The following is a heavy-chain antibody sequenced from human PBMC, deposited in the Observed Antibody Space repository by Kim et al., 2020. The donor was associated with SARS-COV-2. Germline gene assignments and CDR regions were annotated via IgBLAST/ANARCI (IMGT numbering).Heavy chain of an antibody. CDR3: TRHASGLDYYDSSGYYREIGY. Sequence: GGSLRLSCAASGFTFSGSAMHWVRQASGKGLEWVGRIRSKANSYATAYAASVKGRFTISRDDSKNTAYLQMNSLKTEDTAVYYCTRHASGLDYYDSSGYYREIGYWGQGTLVPVSS. D-gene: IGHD3-22*01. CDR1: GFTFSGSA. CDR2: IRSKANSYAT. V-gene: IGHV3-73*01. J-gene: IGHJ4*02.